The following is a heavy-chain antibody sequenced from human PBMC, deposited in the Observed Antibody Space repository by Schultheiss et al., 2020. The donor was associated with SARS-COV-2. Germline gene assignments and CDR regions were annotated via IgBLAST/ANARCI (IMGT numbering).Heavy chain of an antibody. CDR3: ARLKRWLQFSAIDY. V-gene: IGHV4-59*08. J-gene: IGHJ4*02. D-gene: IGHD5-24*01. Sequence: SETLSLTCTVSGGSISSYYWSWIRQPAGKGLEWIGYIYYSGSTNYNPSLKSRVTISVDTSKNQFSLKLSSVTAADTAVYYCARLKRWLQFSAIDYWGQGTLVTVSS. CDR2: IYYSGST. CDR1: GGSISSYY.